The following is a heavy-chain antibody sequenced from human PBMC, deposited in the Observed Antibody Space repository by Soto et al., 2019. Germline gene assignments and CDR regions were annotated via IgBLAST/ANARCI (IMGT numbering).Heavy chain of an antibody. V-gene: IGHV1-3*01. CDR1: RYTFTNYV. CDR3: TGGGPAARLGFDN. D-gene: IGHD6-25*01. CDR2: INAGDGNT. Sequence: QVHLVQSGADVKKPGASVHVSCKASRYTFTNYVIHWVRLAPGERLEWMGWINAGDGNTRYSQKCQDRGTITMDTYSGTVYMELASLASDDTAVYYCTGGGPAARLGFDNWGQGTLVAASS. J-gene: IGHJ5*02.